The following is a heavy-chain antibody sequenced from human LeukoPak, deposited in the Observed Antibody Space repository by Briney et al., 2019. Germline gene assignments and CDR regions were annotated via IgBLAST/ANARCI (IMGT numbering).Heavy chain of an antibody. D-gene: IGHD4-17*01. CDR2: IIPIFGTA. Sequence: SVKVSCKASGGTFSSYAISWVRQAPGQGLEWMGGIIPIFGTANSAQKFQGRVTITADESTSTAYMELSSLRSEDTAVYYCARVLNGDYGSHAFDIWGQGTMVTVSS. CDR1: GGTFSSYA. J-gene: IGHJ3*02. CDR3: ARVLNGDYGSHAFDI. V-gene: IGHV1-69*13.